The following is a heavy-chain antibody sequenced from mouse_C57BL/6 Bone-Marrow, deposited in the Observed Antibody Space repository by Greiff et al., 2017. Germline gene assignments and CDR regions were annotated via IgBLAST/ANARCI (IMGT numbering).Heavy chain of an antibody. CDR3: ARDSRRGFAY. J-gene: IGHJ3*01. CDR1: GYTFTSYG. Sequence: VQLQQSGAELARPGASVKLSCKASGYTFTSYGISWVKQRTGQGLEWIGEIYPRSGSTYYNEKFKGKATLTADKSSSTAYMELRSLTSEDSAVYFCARDSRRGFAYWGQGTLVTVSA. CDR2: IYPRSGST. V-gene: IGHV1-81*01.